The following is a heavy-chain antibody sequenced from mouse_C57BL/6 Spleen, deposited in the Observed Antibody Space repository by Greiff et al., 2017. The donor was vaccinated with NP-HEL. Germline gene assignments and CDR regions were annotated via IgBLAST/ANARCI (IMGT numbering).Heavy chain of an antibody. D-gene: IGHD2-14*01. CDR1: GFTFSDYY. CDR3: ARDGYSASYAMDY. J-gene: IGHJ4*01. V-gene: IGHV5-16*01. Sequence: DVKLVESEGGLVQPGSSMKLSCTASGFTFSDYYMAWVRQVPEKGLEWVANINYDGSSTYYLDSLKSRFIISRNNAKNILYLQMSSLKSEDAATYYCARDGYSASYAMDYWGQGTSVTLSS. CDR2: INYDGSST.